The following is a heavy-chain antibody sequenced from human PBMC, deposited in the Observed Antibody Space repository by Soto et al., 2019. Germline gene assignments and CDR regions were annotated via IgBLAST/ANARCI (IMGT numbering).Heavy chain of an antibody. J-gene: IGHJ6*02. CDR3: AKDQWELRVYYYYGMDV. V-gene: IGHV3-30*18. CDR2: ISYDGSNK. D-gene: IGHD1-26*01. CDR1: GFTFSSYG. Sequence: QVQLVESGGGVVQPGRSLRLSCAASGFTFSSYGMHWVRQAPGKGLEWVAVISYDGSNKYYADSVKGRFTISRDNSKNTLYLQMNSLRAEDTAVYYCAKDQWELRVYYYYGMDVWGQGTTVTVSS.